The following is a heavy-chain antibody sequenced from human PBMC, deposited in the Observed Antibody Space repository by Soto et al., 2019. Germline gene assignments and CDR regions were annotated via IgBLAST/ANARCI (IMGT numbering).Heavy chain of an antibody. Sequence: EVQLLESGGALVQPGGSLRLSCVASEFTFSYYGMSWVRQAPGKGLEWVSSLSASGDDTYYAASVKGRFTISRDNSKNTLYLQMNPLRVDDPAVYYCTKGSAWTGPPPNHGGRGTLVPLPS. V-gene: IGHV3-23*01. CDR1: EFTFSYYG. CDR2: LSASGDDT. J-gene: IGHJ4*02. D-gene: IGHD1-1*01. CDR3: TKGSAWTGPPPNH.